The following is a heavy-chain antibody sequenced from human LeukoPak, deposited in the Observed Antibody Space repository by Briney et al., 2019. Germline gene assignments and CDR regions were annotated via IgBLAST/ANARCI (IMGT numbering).Heavy chain of an antibody. D-gene: IGHD4-17*01. V-gene: IGHV1-69*06. Sequence: ASVKVSCKASGGTFSSYAISWVRQAPGQGLEWMGGIIPIFGTANYAQKFQGRVTITADKSTSTAYMELSSLRSEDTAVYYCARTPLAGYGDSSLNYYYYYMDVWGKGTTVTVSS. CDR1: GGTFSSYA. CDR2: IIPIFGTA. CDR3: ARTPLAGYGDSSLNYYYYYMDV. J-gene: IGHJ6*03.